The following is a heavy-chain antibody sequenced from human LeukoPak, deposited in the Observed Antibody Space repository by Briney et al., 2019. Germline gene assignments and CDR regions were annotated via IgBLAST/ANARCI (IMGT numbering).Heavy chain of an antibody. CDR1: GYTFTGYY. Sequence: EASVKVSCKASGYTFTGYYMHWVRQAPGQGLEWMGWINPNSGGTNYAQKFQGRVTMTRDTSISTAYMELSRLRSDDTAVYYCAREDYYDSSGHDYWGQGTLVTVSS. D-gene: IGHD3-22*01. V-gene: IGHV1-2*02. CDR3: AREDYYDSSGHDY. CDR2: INPNSGGT. J-gene: IGHJ4*02.